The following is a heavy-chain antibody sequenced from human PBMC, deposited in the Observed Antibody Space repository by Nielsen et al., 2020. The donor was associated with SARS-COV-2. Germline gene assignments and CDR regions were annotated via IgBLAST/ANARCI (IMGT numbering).Heavy chain of an antibody. CDR1: GFTFSSCG. V-gene: IGHV3-23*01. D-gene: IGHD5-24*01. CDR3: AKVRDDDKTNLGLYYFDY. CDR2: ISGSGGST. J-gene: IGHJ4*02. Sequence: GGSLRLSCAGSGFTFSSCGMSWVRQAPGKGLEWVSSISGSGGSTYYADSVKGRFTITRDNSKNTLYFEMNSLRAEDTAVYFCAKVRDDDKTNLGLYYFDYWGQGTLVTVSS.